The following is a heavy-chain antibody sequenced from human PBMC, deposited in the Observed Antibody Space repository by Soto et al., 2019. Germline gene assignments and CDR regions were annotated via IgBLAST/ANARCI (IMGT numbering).Heavy chain of an antibody. CDR1: GGSINNYC. Sequence: PPETLSLTCTVSGGSINNYCWTWVRQPAGKGLEWIGHIYASGSTNYNPSLKSRVTMSLDTSKNQFSLKVNSVTAADTAVYYCARDVYGCTTSGYHYYVMDFCGQGTTVTGS. CDR3: ARDVYGCTTSGYHYYVMDF. V-gene: IGHV4-4*07. D-gene: IGHD2-2*01. J-gene: IGHJ6*02. CDR2: IYASGST.